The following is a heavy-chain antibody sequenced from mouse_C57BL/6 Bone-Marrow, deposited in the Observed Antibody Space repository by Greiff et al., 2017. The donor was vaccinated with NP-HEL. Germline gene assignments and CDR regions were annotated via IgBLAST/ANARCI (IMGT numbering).Heavy chain of an antibody. Sequence: QVQLQQPGTDLVKPGASVKLSCKASGYTFTSYWMHWVKQRPGQGLEWIGNINPSNGGTNYNEKFKSKATLTVDKSSSTAYMQISSLTSEDSAVYDSARRGLRRGSAMDYWGQGTPVTVSS. V-gene: IGHV1-53*01. D-gene: IGHD2-4*01. CDR3: ARRGLRRGSAMDY. J-gene: IGHJ4*01. CDR2: INPSNGGT. CDR1: GYTFTSYW.